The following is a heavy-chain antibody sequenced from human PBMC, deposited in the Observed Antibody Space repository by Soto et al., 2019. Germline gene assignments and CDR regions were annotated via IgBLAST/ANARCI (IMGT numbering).Heavy chain of an antibody. V-gene: IGHV1-24*01. D-gene: IGHD1-1*01. CDR3: AAGGTRWLQSPLDY. Sequence: QVQLVQSGAEVKKPGASVKVSCKGSGHTLTEFSMRWVRQAPGKGIELVGGFDSEDGKISYGQKFQGRVTMTEDTSSDTAYMELSGLRSEDTAVYYCAAGGTRWLQSPLDYWGQGTLVTVSS. CDR1: GHTLTEFS. CDR2: FDSEDGKI. J-gene: IGHJ4*02.